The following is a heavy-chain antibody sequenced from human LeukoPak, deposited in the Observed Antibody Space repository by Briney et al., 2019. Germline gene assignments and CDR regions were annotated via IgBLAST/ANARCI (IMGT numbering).Heavy chain of an antibody. V-gene: IGHV1-46*01. Sequence: GASVTVSCKASGYTFTSYDINWVRQATGQGLEWMGLINPTGGSTGYAQKFQGRVTMTRDMSTSTDYMELSSLRSEDTAIYYCARDNSVGDNAWWFDPWGQGTLVTVSS. CDR2: INPTGGST. D-gene: IGHD1-26*01. CDR1: GYTFTSYD. J-gene: IGHJ5*02. CDR3: ARDNSVGDNAWWFDP.